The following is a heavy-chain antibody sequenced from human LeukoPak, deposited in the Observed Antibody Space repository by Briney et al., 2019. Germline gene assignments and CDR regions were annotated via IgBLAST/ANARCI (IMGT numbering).Heavy chain of an antibody. CDR2: ISTDSSTI. CDR1: GSTFSTYS. V-gene: IGHV3-48*01. J-gene: IGHJ3*02. D-gene: IGHD5-18*01. CDR3: ARDLSSRGYTYGTPAFTFDI. Sequence: GGSLRLSCAAAGSTFSTYSINWGRQAPGKGLEWVSYISTDSSTIYYADSLKGRFTISRDNAKNSLSLLMNSLRAEDTAVYYCARDLSSRGYTYGTPAFTFDIWGQGTMVTVSS.